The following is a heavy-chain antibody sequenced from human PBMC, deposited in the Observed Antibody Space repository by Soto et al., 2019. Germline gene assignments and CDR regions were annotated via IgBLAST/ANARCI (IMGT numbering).Heavy chain of an antibody. J-gene: IGHJ5*02. CDR3: ARRFIGAGGDVNWFGP. Sequence: PSETLSLTCTVSGGSISGYYWSWIRQPPGQGLEWLGYIYYSGSTYYNPSLKSRVTISVDTSKNQFSLKLSSVTAADTAVYYCARRFIGAGGDVNWFGPCGEVTLVT. CDR1: GGSISGYY. V-gene: IGHV4-59*12. CDR2: IYYSGST. D-gene: IGHD6-13*01.